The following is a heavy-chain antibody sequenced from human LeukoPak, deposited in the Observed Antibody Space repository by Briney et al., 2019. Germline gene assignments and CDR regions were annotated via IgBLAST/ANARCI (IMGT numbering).Heavy chain of an antibody. Sequence: PGGSLRLSCAASGFIVSSKYMSWVRQAPGKGLEWVSIIFSGDSTYYADSVKGRFTISRDNSKNTLYLQMNSLRAEDTAVYYCAKAGRLWFGESPFDYWGQGTLVTVSS. J-gene: IGHJ4*02. CDR2: IFSGDST. CDR3: AKAGRLWFGESPFDY. CDR1: GFIVSSKY. D-gene: IGHD3-10*01. V-gene: IGHV3-53*01.